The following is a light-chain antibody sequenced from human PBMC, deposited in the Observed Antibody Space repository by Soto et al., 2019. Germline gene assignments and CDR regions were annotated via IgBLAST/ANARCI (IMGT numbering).Light chain of an antibody. CDR2: GTS. CDR3: QQYGSSVYT. J-gene: IGKJ2*01. V-gene: IGKV3-20*01. Sequence: ENVLTQSPGTLSLSPGERATLSCRASQSVDNNYLAWNQHKPGQTHRLLLYGTSTRATGIPDRFSGSGSGTDFTLAINGLEPEDFAVYYCQQYGSSVYTFGQGTKLEIK. CDR1: QSVDNNY.